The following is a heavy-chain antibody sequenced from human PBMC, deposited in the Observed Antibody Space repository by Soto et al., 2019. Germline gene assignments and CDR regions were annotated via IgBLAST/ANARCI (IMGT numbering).Heavy chain of an antibody. Sequence: GGSLRLSCAASGFTFSSYEMNWVRQAPGKGLEWVSYISSSGSTIYYADSVKGRFSIAKDNDKNSLYLQMNSLRAEDAAVYYCARDGNPRGRDSSGYYYYYYGMDVWGQGTTVTVSS. V-gene: IGHV3-48*03. CDR2: ISSSGSTI. CDR3: ARDGNPRGRDSSGYYYYYYGMDV. D-gene: IGHD3-22*01. CDR1: GFTFSSYE. J-gene: IGHJ6*02.